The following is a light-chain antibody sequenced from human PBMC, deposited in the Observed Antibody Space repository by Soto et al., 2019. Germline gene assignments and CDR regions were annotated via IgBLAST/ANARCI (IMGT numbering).Light chain of an antibody. CDR1: QSISSW. Sequence: DIPMTQSPSTLSASVGDRVSITCRASQSISSWLAWYQQIPGKAPKLLIYKASSLESGVPSRFSGSESGTEFTLTISSLQPDDFATYYCQEYSGYSLTFGGGTKVEIK. V-gene: IGKV1-5*03. CDR2: KAS. J-gene: IGKJ4*01. CDR3: QEYSGYSLT.